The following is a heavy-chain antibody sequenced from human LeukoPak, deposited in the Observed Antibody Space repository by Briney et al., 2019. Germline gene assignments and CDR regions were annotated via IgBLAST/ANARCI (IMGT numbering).Heavy chain of an antibody. V-gene: IGHV3-30*18. CDR1: GFTFSSYG. Sequence: PGGSLRLSCAASGFTFSSYGMHWVRQAPGKGLEWVAVISYDGSNKYYADSVKGRFTISRDNSKNTLYLQMNSLRAEDTAVYYCAKSQDGYNAPAGYWGQGTLVTVSS. D-gene: IGHD5-24*01. CDR3: AKSQDGYNAPAGY. J-gene: IGHJ4*02. CDR2: ISYDGSNK.